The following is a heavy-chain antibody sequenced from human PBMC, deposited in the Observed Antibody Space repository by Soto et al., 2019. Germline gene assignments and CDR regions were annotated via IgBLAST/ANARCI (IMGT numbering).Heavy chain of an antibody. CDR3: ARVSRITVTTRGWFEP. V-gene: IGHV1-18*01. CDR2: ISAYNGNT. J-gene: IGHJ5*02. CDR1: VYTFTSYG. Sequence: XSVKVSCKASVYTFTSYGISWVRQAPGQGLEWMGWISAYNGNTNYAQKLQGRVTMTTDTSTSTAYMELRSLRSDDTAVYYCARVSRITVTTRGWFEPWGQGTLVTVSS. D-gene: IGHD4-17*01.